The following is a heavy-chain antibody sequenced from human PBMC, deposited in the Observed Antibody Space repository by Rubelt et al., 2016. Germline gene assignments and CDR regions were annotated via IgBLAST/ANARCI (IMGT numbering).Heavy chain of an antibody. J-gene: IGHJ6*02. V-gene: IGHV2-70*11. CDR3: ARTYSIAVPGINYGMDV. CDR2: VDWDDDE. D-gene: IGHD6-19*01. CDR1: GFSLYPRGMC. Sequence: TLTLTCTFSGFSLYPRGMCVSWIRQPTGKALEWLARVDWDDDEYYSPSLKTRLTISKDASKMQVVLTMTNMDPVDTATYYCARTYSIAVPGINYGMDVWGQGTTVTVSS.